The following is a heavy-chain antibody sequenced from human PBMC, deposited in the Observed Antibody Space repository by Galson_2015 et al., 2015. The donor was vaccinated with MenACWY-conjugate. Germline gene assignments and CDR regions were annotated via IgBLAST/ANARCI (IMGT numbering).Heavy chain of an antibody. CDR1: GYSFSSYW. D-gene: IGHD3-3*01. V-gene: IGHV5-51*03. J-gene: IGHJ6*03. CDR2: IHPGDSDT. Sequence: QSGAEVKKPGESLKISCTGSGYSFSSYWIGWVRQIPGKGLEWMGIIHPGDSDTRYSPSFEGRVTISVDTSSNTAYLQWSSLKASDTAMYFSAKRGSLRCWERDYFYKDDWGEGTSVTVSS. CDR3: AKRGSLRCWERDYFYKDD.